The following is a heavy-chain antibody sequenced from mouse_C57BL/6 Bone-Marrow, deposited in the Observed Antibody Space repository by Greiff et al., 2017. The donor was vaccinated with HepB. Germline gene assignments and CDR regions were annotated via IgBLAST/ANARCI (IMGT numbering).Heavy chain of an antibody. J-gene: IGHJ2*01. CDR1: GFTFSNYW. D-gene: IGHD1-1*01. V-gene: IGHV6-3*01. Sequence: EVKLQESGGGLVQPGGSMKLSCVASGFTFSNYWMNWVRQSPEKGLEWVAQIRLKSDNYATHYAESVKGRFTISRDDSKSSVYLQMNNLRAEDTGIYYCTEATVASFDYWGQGTTLTVSS. CDR3: TEATVASFDY. CDR2: IRLKSDNYAT.